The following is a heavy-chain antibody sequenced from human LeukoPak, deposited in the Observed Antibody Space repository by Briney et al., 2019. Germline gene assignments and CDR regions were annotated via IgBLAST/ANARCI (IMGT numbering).Heavy chain of an antibody. CDR3: ARDLGGTAMVSAY. V-gene: IGHV4-38-2*02. J-gene: IGHJ4*02. Sequence: SETLSLTCTVSGGSISSYYWGWIRQPPGKGLEWIGSIYHSGSTYYNPSLKSRVTISVDTSKNQFSLKLSSVTAADTAVYYCARDLGGTAMVSAYWGQGTLVTVSS. D-gene: IGHD5-18*01. CDR2: IYHSGST. CDR1: GGSISSYY.